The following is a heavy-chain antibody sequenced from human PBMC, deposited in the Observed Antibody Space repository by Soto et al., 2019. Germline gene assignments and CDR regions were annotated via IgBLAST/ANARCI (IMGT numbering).Heavy chain of an antibody. Sequence: SETLSLTCAVSGGSINTFDFSWSWIRQPPGRGLEWIGSIYQSGRTYYIPSLKSRVTMSLEKSKNQFSLKINSVVAADTAIYYCAREMTIFGVAPGGGVDVWGQGTTVTVSS. D-gene: IGHD3-3*01. CDR2: IYQSGRT. CDR3: AREMTIFGVAPGGGVDV. J-gene: IGHJ6*02. CDR1: GGSINTFDFS. V-gene: IGHV4-30-2*01.